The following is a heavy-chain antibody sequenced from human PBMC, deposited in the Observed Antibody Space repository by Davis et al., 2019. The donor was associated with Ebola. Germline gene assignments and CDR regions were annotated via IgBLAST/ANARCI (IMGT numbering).Heavy chain of an antibody. Sequence: PSETLSLTCTVSGGSISSHYWSWIRQPPGKGLEWIGYIYYSGSTNYNPSLKSRVTISVDTSKNQFSLKLSSVTAADTAVYYCASSLGIAYYYYMDVWGKGTTVTVSS. D-gene: IGHD7-27*01. CDR3: ASSLGIAYYYYMDV. CDR2: IYYSGST. CDR1: GGSISSHY. V-gene: IGHV4-59*11. J-gene: IGHJ6*03.